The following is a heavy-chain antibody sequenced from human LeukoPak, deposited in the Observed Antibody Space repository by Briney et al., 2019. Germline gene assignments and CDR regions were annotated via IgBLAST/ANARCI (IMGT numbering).Heavy chain of an antibody. Sequence: GRSLRLSCAASEFTFSSHAMHWVRQAPGKGLEWVAVISNDGNNAYYAASVKGRFTISRDNSKNTLYLQMNSLRGEDTAVYYCARDQRKELWLGLLDYWGQGTLVTVSS. CDR3: ARDQRKELWLGLLDY. V-gene: IGHV3-30*04. J-gene: IGHJ4*02. CDR1: EFTFSSHA. D-gene: IGHD6-19*01. CDR2: ISNDGNNA.